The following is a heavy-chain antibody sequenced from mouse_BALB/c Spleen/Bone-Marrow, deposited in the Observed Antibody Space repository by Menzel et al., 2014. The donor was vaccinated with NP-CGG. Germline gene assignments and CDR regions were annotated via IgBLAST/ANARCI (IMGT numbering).Heavy chain of an antibody. D-gene: IGHD1-2*01. Sequence: VHLQQSGTELMKPGALVKISCKATGYTFSSYWIEWVNQRPGHGLEWIGEILPGSGSTNYNEKLKGKAPFTADTSSNTAYMQLSSLTSEDFDVYYCARRAHGFAWFAYRGQGPLVTVSA. CDR2: ILPGSGST. CDR1: GYTFSSYW. J-gene: IGHJ3*01. V-gene: IGHV1-9*01. CDR3: ARRAHGFAWFAY.